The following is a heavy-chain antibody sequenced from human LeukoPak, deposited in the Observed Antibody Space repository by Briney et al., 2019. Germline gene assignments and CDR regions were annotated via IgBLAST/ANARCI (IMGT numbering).Heavy chain of an antibody. CDR1: GFTVSSNY. CDR3: ARLSTDYYYYGMDV. J-gene: IGHJ6*02. V-gene: IGHV3-53*01. CDR2: IYSGGST. Sequence: GGSLRLSCAVSGFTVSSNYMSWVRQAPGKGLQWVSVIYSGGSTYYADSVKGRFTISRDNSKNTLYLQMNSLRAEDTAVYYCARLSTDYYYYGMDVWGQGTTVTVSS.